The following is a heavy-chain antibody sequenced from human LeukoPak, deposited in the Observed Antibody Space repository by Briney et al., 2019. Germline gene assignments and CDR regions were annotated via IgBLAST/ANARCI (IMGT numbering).Heavy chain of an antibody. CDR3: PKERRGTYYAFES. J-gene: IGHJ4*02. D-gene: IGHD3-16*01. CDR2: ITSGSGST. CDR1: VFSISDYY. V-gene: IGHV3-11*05. Sequence: PGGSLRLSCDASVFSISDYYMSWIRESPGEGLEGISYITSGSGSTKYADSVKGRFTISRDKAKNSVALQLNSLRAEDTAVYYCPKERRGTYYAFESWGQGTLVTVSS.